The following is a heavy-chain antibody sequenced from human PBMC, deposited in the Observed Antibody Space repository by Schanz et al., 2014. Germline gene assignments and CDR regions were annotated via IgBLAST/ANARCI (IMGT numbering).Heavy chain of an antibody. J-gene: IGHJ1*01. Sequence: VQLVESGGGLVKPGGSLRLSCAASGFTFSNHGMHWVRQSPGKGLEWVAVVGDTGTTKFYADSVKGRLTVSRDNSKNTLYLQMNNLRAEDTAVYFCAKESEIVVVVGTSMSGDFHHWGQGTLVTVSS. V-gene: IGHV3-33*06. CDR3: AKESEIVVVVGTSMSGDFHH. D-gene: IGHD2-15*01. CDR1: GFTFSNHG. CDR2: VGDTGTTK.